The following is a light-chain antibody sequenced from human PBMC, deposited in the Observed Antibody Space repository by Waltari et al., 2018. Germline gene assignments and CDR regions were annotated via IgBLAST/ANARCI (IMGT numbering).Light chain of an antibody. Sequence: DIVMTQSPDSLAVSLGERATIDCKSSQNIFSSSDNNNYSAWYRQKPGQSPTSRIYWASMREYGVPDRFSGSGSGTDFSLTISGVQAEDVAVYYCQQYFTTPLTFGGGTKVEIK. CDR1: QNIFSSSDNNNY. CDR2: WAS. CDR3: QQYFTTPLT. V-gene: IGKV4-1*01. J-gene: IGKJ4*01.